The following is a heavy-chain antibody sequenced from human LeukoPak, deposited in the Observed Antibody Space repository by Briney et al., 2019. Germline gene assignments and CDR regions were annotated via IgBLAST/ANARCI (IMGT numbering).Heavy chain of an antibody. CDR1: GFTLSSYS. D-gene: IGHD2-15*01. J-gene: IGHJ4*02. CDR3: ARAVAATGGVGY. CDR2: ISSSSSYI. Sequence: GGSLRLSCAASGFTLSSYSMNWVRQAPGKGLEWVSSISSSSSYIYYADSVKGRFTISRDNAKNSLYLQMNSLRAEDTAVYYCARAVAATGGVGYWGQGTLVTVSS. V-gene: IGHV3-21*01.